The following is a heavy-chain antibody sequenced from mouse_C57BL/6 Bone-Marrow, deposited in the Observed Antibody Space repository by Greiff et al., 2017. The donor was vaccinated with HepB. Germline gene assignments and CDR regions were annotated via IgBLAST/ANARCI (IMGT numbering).Heavy chain of an antibody. CDR1: GFTFSSYA. J-gene: IGHJ2*01. CDR3: ARGGGDFDY. CDR2: ISDGGSYT. Sequence: EVNLVESGGGLVKPGGSLKLSCAASGFTFSSYAMSWVRQTPEKRLEWVATISDGGSYTYYPDNVKGRFTISRDNAKNNLYLQMSHLKSEDTAMYYCARGGGDFDYWGQGTTLTVSS. V-gene: IGHV5-4*03.